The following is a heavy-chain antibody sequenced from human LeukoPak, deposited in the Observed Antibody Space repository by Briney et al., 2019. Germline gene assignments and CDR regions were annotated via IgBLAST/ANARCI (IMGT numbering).Heavy chain of an antibody. CDR1: GGSISGTNYY. CDR2: IHYSGNT. V-gene: IGHV4-39*01. CDR3: ARHSEYCISVSCYLSFDP. J-gene: IGHJ5*02. Sequence: SETLSLTCTVSGGSISGTNYYWGWIRQPPGKGLEWIASIHYSGNTFYNPSLKSRVAISADTSKNEFSLKLRSVTAADTAVYYCARHSEYCISVSCYLSFDPWGQGTVVTVSS. D-gene: IGHD2-2*01.